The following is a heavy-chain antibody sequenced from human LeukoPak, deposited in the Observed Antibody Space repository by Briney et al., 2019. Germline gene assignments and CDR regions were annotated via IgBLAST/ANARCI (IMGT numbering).Heavy chain of an antibody. CDR3: AREMRSPRGGFDY. J-gene: IGHJ4*02. V-gene: IGHV4-39*07. Sequence: SETLSVTCTVSSGSISSTSYYWGWIRQPPGMGLEWIVSMYYSGSTYYNPSLKTRVTISVDTSKSQFSLKLSSVTAADTAVYYCAREMRSPRGGFDYWDQGTLVTVSS. D-gene: IGHD3-10*01. CDR2: MYYSGST. CDR1: SGSISSTSYY.